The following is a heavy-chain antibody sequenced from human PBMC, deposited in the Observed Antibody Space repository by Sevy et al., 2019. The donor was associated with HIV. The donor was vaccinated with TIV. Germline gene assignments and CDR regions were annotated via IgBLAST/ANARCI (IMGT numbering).Heavy chain of an antibody. D-gene: IGHD1-26*01. CDR2: ISSSSSTI. V-gene: IGHV3-48*01. CDR1: GFSFTSYS. Sequence: GGSLRLSCAASGFSFTSYSMNWVRQAPGKGLEWVSYISSSSSTIYYADSVKGGFTIHRENAKNSLFLQMNSLRAEDTAVYYCARDQPRNSGFDYWGQGTLVTVSS. J-gene: IGHJ4*02. CDR3: ARDQPRNSGFDY.